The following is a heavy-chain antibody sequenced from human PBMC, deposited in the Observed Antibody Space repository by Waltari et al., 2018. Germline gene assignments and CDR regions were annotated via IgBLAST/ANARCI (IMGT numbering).Heavy chain of an antibody. J-gene: IGHJ6*04. D-gene: IGHD4-4*01. Sequence: QVQLVESGGGVVQPGRSLRLSCAASGFTFSSYAMHWVRQAPGKGLEWVAVISYDGRNKYYADSVKGRFTISRDNSKNTLYLQMNSLRAEDTAVYYCASLTTVTTRSSVDVWGKGTTVTVSS. CDR2: ISYDGRNK. V-gene: IGHV3-30*04. CDR3: ASLTTVTTRSSVDV. CDR1: GFTFSSYA.